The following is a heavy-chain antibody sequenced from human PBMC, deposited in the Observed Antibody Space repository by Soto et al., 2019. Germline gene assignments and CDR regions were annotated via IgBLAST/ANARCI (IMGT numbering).Heavy chain of an antibody. V-gene: IGHV4-59*01. CDR1: GGPIRSYY. D-gene: IGHD5-12*01. J-gene: IGHJ4*02. CDR3: AREGFSGYEALDY. CDR2: IAYTGIT. Sequence: QVHLQESGPGLLKPSETLSLTCSVSGGPIRSYYLGWVRQAPGKGLEWIAYIAYTGITGYNPSLRSRVTISGDTSQNVCSLKMTSVTAADTAVYYCAREGFSGYEALDYWGQGILVTVSS.